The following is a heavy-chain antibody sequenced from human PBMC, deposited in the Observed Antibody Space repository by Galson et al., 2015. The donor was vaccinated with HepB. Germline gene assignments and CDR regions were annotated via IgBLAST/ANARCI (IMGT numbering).Heavy chain of an antibody. D-gene: IGHD2-8*02. Sequence: SLRLSCAASGFTFDDYAMHWVRQAPGEGLEWVSGISWNSGSIGYADSVKGRFTISRDNAKNSLYLQMNSLRAEDTALYYCAKGGLGYCTGGVCYTGYYFDYWGQGTLVTVSS. CDR1: GFTFDDYA. CDR2: ISWNSGSI. J-gene: IGHJ4*02. V-gene: IGHV3-9*01. CDR3: AKGGLGYCTGGVCYTGYYFDY.